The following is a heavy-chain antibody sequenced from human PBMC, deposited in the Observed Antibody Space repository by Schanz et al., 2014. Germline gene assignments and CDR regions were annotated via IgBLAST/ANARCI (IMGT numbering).Heavy chain of an antibody. CDR2: IKQDESEK. Sequence: EVQLVESGGGLIQPGGSLRLSCAASGFGFSSYSMNWVRQAPGKGLEWVANIKQDESEKYYVDSVKGRFTISRDNAKNSLYLQMNSLRAEDTAVYYCARIGGSVFDYWAQGTLVTVSS. J-gene: IGHJ4*02. CDR1: GFGFSSYS. D-gene: IGHD3-10*01. CDR3: ARIGGSVFDY. V-gene: IGHV3-7*05.